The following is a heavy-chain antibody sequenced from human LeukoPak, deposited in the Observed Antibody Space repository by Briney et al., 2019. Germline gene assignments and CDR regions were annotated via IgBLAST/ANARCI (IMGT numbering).Heavy chain of an antibody. CDR2: INPNSGGT. CDR1: GYTFTGYC. CDR3: ARGGIYCSGGSCYSESWFDP. Sequence: ASVKVSCKASGYTFTGYCMHWVRQAPGQGLEWMGWINPNSGGTNYAQKFQGRVTMTRDTSISTAYMELSRLRSDDTAVYYCARGGIYCSGGSCYSESWFDPWGQGTLVTVPS. D-gene: IGHD2-15*01. V-gene: IGHV1-2*02. J-gene: IGHJ5*02.